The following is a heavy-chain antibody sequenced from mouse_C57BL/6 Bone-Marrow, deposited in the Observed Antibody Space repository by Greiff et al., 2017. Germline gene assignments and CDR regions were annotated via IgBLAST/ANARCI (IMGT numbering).Heavy chain of an antibody. D-gene: IGHD1-1*01. CDR2: ISSGGSYT. CDR1: GFTFSSYG. J-gene: IGHJ3*01. CDR3: ARPWVGAY. Sequence: EVKLVESGGDLVKPGGSLKLSCAASGFTFSSYGMSWVRQTPDKRLEWVATISSGGSYTYSPDSVKGRFTISRDNAKNTLYLQMSSLKSEDTAMYYCARPWVGAYWGQGTLVTVSA. V-gene: IGHV5-6*01.